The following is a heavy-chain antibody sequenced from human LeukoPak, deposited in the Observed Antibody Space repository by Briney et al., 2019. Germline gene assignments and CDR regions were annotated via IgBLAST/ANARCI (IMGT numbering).Heavy chain of an antibody. CDR1: GFTFIHHG. J-gene: IGHJ4*02. V-gene: IGHV3-21*01. D-gene: IGHD3-10*01. Sequence: PGGSLRLSCAASGFTFIHHGIHWVRQAPGKGLEWVSSISSSSSYIYYADSVKGRFTISRDNAKNSLYLQMNSLRAEDTAVYYCARDFGSGSYPYWGQGTLVTVSS. CDR3: ARDFGSGSYPY. CDR2: ISSSSSYI.